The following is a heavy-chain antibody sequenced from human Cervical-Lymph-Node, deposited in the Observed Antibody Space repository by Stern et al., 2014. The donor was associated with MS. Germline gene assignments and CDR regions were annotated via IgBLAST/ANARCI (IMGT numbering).Heavy chain of an antibody. CDR2: IWYDGNGK. J-gene: IGHJ4*02. V-gene: IGHV3-33*01. D-gene: IGHD6-6*01. Sequence: QVQLVQSGGGVVRPGGSLRLSCAASGFTFSDYGMHWVRQAPGKGLEWVAVIWYDGNGKYYTDSVKGRFTISRDNSKNTLYLQLNSLRAEDTAVFYCTRGLDSFDYWGRGTLVTVSS. CDR3: TRGLDSFDY. CDR1: GFTFSDYG.